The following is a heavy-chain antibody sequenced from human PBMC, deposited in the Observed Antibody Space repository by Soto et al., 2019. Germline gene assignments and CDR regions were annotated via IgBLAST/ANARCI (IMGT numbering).Heavy chain of an antibody. J-gene: IGHJ6*02. D-gene: IGHD3-16*01. Sequence: EVQLVESGGGLVQPGGSLRLSCAASGFPFSTYWMNWVRQAPGKGLQWVANIKEDGSEEYYVDSVKGRFTISRDNAKNSLYRDMNILRGEDTAVYYCARDWGAPGRGSALGYYYHFGMDVWGQGTTVTVPS. CDR1: GFPFSTYW. V-gene: IGHV3-7*05. CDR2: IKEDGSEE. CDR3: ARDWGAPGRGSALGYYYHFGMDV.